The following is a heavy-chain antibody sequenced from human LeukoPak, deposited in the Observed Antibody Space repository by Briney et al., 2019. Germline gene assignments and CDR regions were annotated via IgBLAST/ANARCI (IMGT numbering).Heavy chain of an antibody. CDR3: ARVGVLDTAMPIYYFDY. Sequence: SETLSLTCTVSGGSIRSYYWSWIRQPPGKGLEWIGEINHSGSTNYNPSLKSRVTISVDTSKNQFSLKLSSVTAADTAVYYCARVGVLDTAMPIYYFDYWGQGTLVTVSS. V-gene: IGHV4-34*01. CDR1: GGSIRSYY. J-gene: IGHJ4*02. CDR2: INHSGST. D-gene: IGHD5-18*01.